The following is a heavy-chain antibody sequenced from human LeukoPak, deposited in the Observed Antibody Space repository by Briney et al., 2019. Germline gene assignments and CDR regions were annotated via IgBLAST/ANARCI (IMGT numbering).Heavy chain of an antibody. CDR2: IIPIFGTA. CDR1: GGTFSSYA. D-gene: IGHD2-2*01. Sequence: ASVKVSCKASGGTFSSYAISWVRQAPGQGLEWMGGIIPIFGTANYAQKFQGRVTITADESTSTAYMELSSLRSEDTAVYYCAREGTYCSSTSCYYHYYMDVWGKGTTVTVSS. CDR3: AREGTYCSSTSCYYHYYMDV. J-gene: IGHJ6*03. V-gene: IGHV1-69*13.